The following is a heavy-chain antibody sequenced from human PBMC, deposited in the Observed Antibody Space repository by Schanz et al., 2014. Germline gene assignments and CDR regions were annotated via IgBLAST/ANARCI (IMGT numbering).Heavy chain of an antibody. Sequence: EVRLVESGGGLVEPGGSLRLSCSGSGFTFSEVYMSLVRQAPGKGLEWVGRIENNANGATTDYAAPVKGRFTVSRDDSRNTLYLPMNTLRTDDTAIYYCTTFNNRDALYIWGSGTMVSVSS. CDR1: GFTFSEVY. V-gene: IGHV3-15*04. CDR2: IENNANGATT. J-gene: IGHJ3*02. CDR3: TTFNNRDALYI. D-gene: IGHD1-20*01.